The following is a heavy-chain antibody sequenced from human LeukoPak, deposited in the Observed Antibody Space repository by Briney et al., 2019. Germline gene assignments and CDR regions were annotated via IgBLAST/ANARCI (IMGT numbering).Heavy chain of an antibody. V-gene: IGHV3-23*01. CDR3: ARTLGPNIVVVPAAATGY. CDR1: GFTFSSYA. Sequence: GSLRLSCAASGFTFSSYAMSWVRQAPGKGLEWVSAISGSGGSTYYADSVKGRFTISRDNSKNTLYLQMNSLRAEDTAVYYCARTLGPNIVVVPAAATGYWGQGTLVTVSS. J-gene: IGHJ4*02. CDR2: ISGSGGST. D-gene: IGHD2-2*01.